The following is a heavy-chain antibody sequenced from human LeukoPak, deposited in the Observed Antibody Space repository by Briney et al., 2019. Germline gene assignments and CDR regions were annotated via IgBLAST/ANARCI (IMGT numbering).Heavy chain of an antibody. V-gene: IGHV3-30*02. CDR3: AKAWSYCSSTSCSAPGY. CDR1: GFTFNNYG. Sequence: GSLRLSCAASGFTFNNYGMHWVRQAPGKGLEWVAFIWYDGSNKYYADSVKGRFTISRDNSKNTLYLQMSSLRAEDTAVYYCAKAWSYCSSTSCSAPGYWGQGTLVTVSS. CDR2: IWYDGSNK. D-gene: IGHD2-2*01. J-gene: IGHJ4*02.